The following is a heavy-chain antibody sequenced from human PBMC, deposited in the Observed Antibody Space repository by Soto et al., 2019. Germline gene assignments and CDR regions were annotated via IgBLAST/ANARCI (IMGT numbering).Heavy chain of an antibody. D-gene: IGHD2-15*01. CDR2: IMPIFGTA. V-gene: IGHV1-69*12. CDR3: ANCRDTDPHVGNYYYGMDI. CDR1: GGTFKSYA. Sequence: QVQMVQPGAEVKKPGASVKVSCKASGGTFKSYAISWVRQAPGQGLEWLGGIMPIFGTADYAQKFHGRVTITADESTSTAYMELSSLTSEDTAVYYCANCRDTDPHVGNYYYGMDIWGQGTTVTVS. J-gene: IGHJ6*02.